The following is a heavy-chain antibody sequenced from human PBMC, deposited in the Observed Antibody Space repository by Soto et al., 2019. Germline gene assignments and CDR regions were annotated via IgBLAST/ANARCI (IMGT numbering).Heavy chain of an antibody. Sequence: EVQLVESGGGLVQPGRSLRLSCAASGFTFDDYAMHWVRQAPGKGLEWVSGISWNSGSIGYADSVKGRFTISRGNAKNSLYLQMNSLRAEDTALYYCAKATTVTTKGAAFDYWGQGTLVTVSS. CDR1: GFTFDDYA. J-gene: IGHJ4*02. CDR2: ISWNSGSI. CDR3: AKATTVTTKGAAFDY. V-gene: IGHV3-9*01. D-gene: IGHD4-17*01.